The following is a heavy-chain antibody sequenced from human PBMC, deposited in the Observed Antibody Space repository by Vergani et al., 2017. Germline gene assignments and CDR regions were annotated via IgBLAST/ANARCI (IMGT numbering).Heavy chain of an antibody. J-gene: IGHJ4*02. Sequence: QMQLVQSGAEVKKTGSSVKVSCKASGYTFTYRYLHWVRQAPGQGLEWMGRIIPILGTANYAQKFQGRVTITADESTSTAYMELSSLRSEDTAVYYCASCSGRWLPPDYWGQGTLVTVSS. CDR3: ASCSGRWLPPDY. CDR1: GYTFTYRY. V-gene: IGHV1-69*11. D-gene: IGHD5-24*01. CDR2: IIPILGTA.